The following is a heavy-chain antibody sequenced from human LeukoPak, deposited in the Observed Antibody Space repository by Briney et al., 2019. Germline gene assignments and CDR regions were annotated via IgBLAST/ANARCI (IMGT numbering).Heavy chain of an antibody. CDR1: GGSISSYY. CDR3: ASGPGVGYDFWSGTPSYYYYYMDV. J-gene: IGHJ6*03. V-gene: IGHV4-4*07. CDR2: IYTSVST. Sequence: PSETLSLTCTVSGGSISSYYWSWIRQPAGKGLEWIGRIYTSVSTNYNPSLKSRVTISVDKSKNQFSLKLSSVTAADTAVYYCASGPGVGYDFWSGTPSYYYYYMDVWGKGTTATVSS. D-gene: IGHD3-3*01.